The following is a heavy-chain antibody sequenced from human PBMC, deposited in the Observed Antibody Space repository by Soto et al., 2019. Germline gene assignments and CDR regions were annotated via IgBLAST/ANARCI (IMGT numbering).Heavy chain of an antibody. D-gene: IGHD3-10*01. CDR2: ISHSGPR. V-gene: IGHV4-59*01. J-gene: IGHJ5*02. CDR3: ATSNPTCPGCYS. CDR1: GVSISSGY. Sequence: SETLSLTCSVSGVSISSGYCTWIRQSPGKGLEWIGYISHSGPRHYRASLQSRLTMSVETSKNQFSLNLTSVTAADTAIYYYATSNPTCPGCYSWGQGTLVTVSS.